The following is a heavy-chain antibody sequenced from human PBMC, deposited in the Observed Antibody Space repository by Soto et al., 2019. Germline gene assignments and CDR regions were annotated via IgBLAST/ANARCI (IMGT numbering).Heavy chain of an antibody. CDR1: GFTFSSYA. CDR3: AKGYSSSSGYYYYGMDV. D-gene: IGHD6-6*01. Sequence: GGSLRLSCAASGFTFSSYAMSWVSQAPGKGLEWVSAISGSGGSTYYADSVKGRFTISRDNSKNTLYLQMNSLRAEDTAVYYCAKGYSSSSGYYYYGMDVWGQGTTVTVSS. V-gene: IGHV3-23*01. J-gene: IGHJ6*02. CDR2: ISGSGGST.